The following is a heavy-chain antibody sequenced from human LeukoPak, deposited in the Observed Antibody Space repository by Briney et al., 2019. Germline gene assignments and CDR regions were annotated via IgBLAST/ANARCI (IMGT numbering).Heavy chain of an antibody. V-gene: IGHV3-23*01. D-gene: IGHD5-24*01. J-gene: IGHJ3*01. CDR1: GFTFRDAA. Sequence: GGSLRLSCAVSGFTFRDAAMTWVRQAPGKGLEWVSLISSSGNNAYYADSVKGRFTISRDDSKNTLSLQMNSLRVEDTAIYYCAKDIQLSTWGLGTMVTVSS. CDR3: AKDIQLST. CDR2: ISSSGNNA.